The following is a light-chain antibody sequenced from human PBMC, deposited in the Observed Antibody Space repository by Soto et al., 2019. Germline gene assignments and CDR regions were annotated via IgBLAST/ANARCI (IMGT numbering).Light chain of an antibody. Sequence: DIQMTQSPSSLSASVGDRVTITCRASQSSSSYLNWYQQKPGKAPKLLIYAASSLQSGFPSRFSGSGSGTDFTLTIRSLQPEDFATYYCQQSYSTSWTFGQGNTVEIK. CDR1: QSSSSY. CDR2: AAS. V-gene: IGKV1-39*01. CDR3: QQSYSTSWT. J-gene: IGKJ1*01.